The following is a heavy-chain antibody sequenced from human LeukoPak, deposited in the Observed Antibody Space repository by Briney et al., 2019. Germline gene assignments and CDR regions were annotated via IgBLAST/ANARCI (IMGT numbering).Heavy chain of an antibody. CDR3: ARVGGFHWNYGGYYYYYMDV. Sequence: SETLSLTCTVSGGSISTSNYYWGWIRQPPGKGLEWIGNIFYSGSTYYSPSLKSRVTISVDTSKNQFSLKLSSVTAADTAVYYCARVGGFHWNYGGYYYYYMDVWGKGTTVTVSS. J-gene: IGHJ6*03. CDR2: IFYSGST. D-gene: IGHD1-7*01. CDR1: GGSISTSNYY. V-gene: IGHV4-39*07.